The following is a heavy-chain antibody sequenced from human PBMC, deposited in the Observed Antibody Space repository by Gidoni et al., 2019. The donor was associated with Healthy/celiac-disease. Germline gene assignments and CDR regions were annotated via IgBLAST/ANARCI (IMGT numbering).Heavy chain of an antibody. V-gene: IGHV1-69*01. CDR3: ARESEAARDYTPQFDI. J-gene: IGHJ3*02. D-gene: IGHD6-6*01. Sequence: QVQLVQSGAEVKKPGSSVKVSCKASGGPFSSYAISWVRQAPGQGLEWMGGIIPIFGTANYAQKCQGRVTITADESTSTAYMELSSLRSEDTAVYYCARESEAARDYTPQFDIWGQGTMVTVSS. CDR2: IIPIFGTA. CDR1: GGPFSSYA.